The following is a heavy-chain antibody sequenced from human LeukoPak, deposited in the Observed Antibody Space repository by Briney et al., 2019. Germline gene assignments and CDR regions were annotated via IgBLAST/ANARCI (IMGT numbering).Heavy chain of an antibody. CDR1: GFTFSSYS. J-gene: IGHJ4*02. CDR3: ARRAWGSSGYYPTGPFDY. V-gene: IGHV3-48*04. Sequence: GGSLRLSCAASGFTFSSYSMNWVRQAPGKGLEWVSYITSSSYTIYYADSVKGRFTISRDNAKNSLYLQMSSLRADDTAVYYCARRAWGSSGYYPTGPFDYWGQGTLVTVSS. D-gene: IGHD3-22*01. CDR2: ITSSSYTI.